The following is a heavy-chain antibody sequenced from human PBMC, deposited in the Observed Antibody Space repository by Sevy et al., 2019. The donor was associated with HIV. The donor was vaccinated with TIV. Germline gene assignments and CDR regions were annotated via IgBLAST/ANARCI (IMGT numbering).Heavy chain of an antibody. CDR3: TRWKAAQSIFDY. D-gene: IGHD6-13*01. J-gene: IGHJ4*02. Sequence: GGSLRLSCTASGFTFGDYCMSWVRQAPGKGLEWVAFLKSDVYGGTVDDAASVRGTFVISRDDSKTIAYLQMNDLKTENTGVYYCTRWKAAQSIFDYWGQGALVTVS. CDR2: LKSDVYGGTV. V-gene: IGHV3-49*04. CDR1: GFTFGDYC.